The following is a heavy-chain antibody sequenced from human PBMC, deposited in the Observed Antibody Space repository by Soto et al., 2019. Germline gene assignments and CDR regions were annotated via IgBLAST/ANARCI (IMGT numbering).Heavy chain of an antibody. J-gene: IGHJ4*02. CDR1: GGSFSGYY. Sequence: SETLSLTCAVYGGSFSGYYWSWIRQPPGKGLERIGEINHSGSTNYNPSLKSRVTISVDTSKNQFSLKLSSVTAADTAVYYRARDSLGAARGSFDYWGQGTLVTVSS. CDR2: INHSGST. D-gene: IGHD6-6*01. V-gene: IGHV4-34*01. CDR3: ARDSLGAARGSFDY.